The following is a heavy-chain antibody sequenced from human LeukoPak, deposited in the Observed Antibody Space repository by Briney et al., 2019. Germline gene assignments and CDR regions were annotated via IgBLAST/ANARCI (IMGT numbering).Heavy chain of an antibody. CDR2: IYYSGST. CDR1: GDSISSSSYY. J-gene: IGHJ4*02. CDR3: ARAPGRRCNGGTCNSGVDY. D-gene: IGHD2-15*01. Sequence: PSETLSLTCTVSGDSISSSSYYWGWIRQPPGKGLEWIGSIYYSGSTYYNPSLKSRVTISVDTSKNQFSLKLSSVTAADTAVYYCARAPGRRCNGGTCNSGVDYWGQGTLVTVSS. V-gene: IGHV4-39*01.